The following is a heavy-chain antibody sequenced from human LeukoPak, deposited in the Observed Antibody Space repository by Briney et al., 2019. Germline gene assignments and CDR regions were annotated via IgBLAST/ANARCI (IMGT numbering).Heavy chain of an antibody. D-gene: IGHD5-12*01. CDR2: MNPNSGNT. Sequence: ASVKVSCKASGYTFTSYGISWVRQAPGQGLEWMGWMNPNSGNTGYAQKFQGRVTMTRNTSISTAYMELSSLRSEDTAVYYCARGPQVAWGQGTLVTVSS. V-gene: IGHV1-8*02. CDR1: GYTFTSYG. CDR3: ARGPQVA. J-gene: IGHJ4*02.